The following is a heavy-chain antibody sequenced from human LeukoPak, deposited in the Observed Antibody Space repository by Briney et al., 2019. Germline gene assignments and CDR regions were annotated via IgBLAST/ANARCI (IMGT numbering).Heavy chain of an antibody. CDR1: GFTFDDYA. V-gene: IGHV3-9*01. J-gene: IGHJ3*01. D-gene: IGHD3-3*01. Sequence: GGSLRLSCAASGFTFDDYAMHWVRQAPGKGLEWVSGISWNSGGIGYADSVKGRFTISRDNAKNSLYLQMNSLRAEDTALYYCAKDKGSRITIFGVASWGQGTMVTVSS. CDR3: AKDKGSRITIFGVAS. CDR2: ISWNSGGI.